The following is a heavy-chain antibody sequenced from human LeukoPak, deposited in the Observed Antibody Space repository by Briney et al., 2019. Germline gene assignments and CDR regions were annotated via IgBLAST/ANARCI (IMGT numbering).Heavy chain of an antibody. CDR2: ISGSGGST. CDR3: AKSIVVVPAAPDY. V-gene: IGHV3-23*01. J-gene: IGHJ4*02. CDR1: GFTFSSYA. Sequence: GGSLRLSCAASGFTFSSYAMSWVRQAPGKGLEWVSAISGSGGSTYYADSVEGRFTISRGNSKNTLYLQMNSLRAEDTAVYYCAKSIVVVPAAPDYWGQGTLVTVSS. D-gene: IGHD2-2*01.